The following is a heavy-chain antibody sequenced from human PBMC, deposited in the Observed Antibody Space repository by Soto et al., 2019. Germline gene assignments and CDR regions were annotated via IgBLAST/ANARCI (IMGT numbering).Heavy chain of an antibody. CDR2: ISGSGGST. Sequence: GGSLRLSCAASGFTFSSYAMSWVRQAPGKGLEWVSAISGSGGSTYYADSVKGRFTISRDNSKNTLYLQMNSLRAEDTAVYYCAKRVRLWLRARYFDSGFDYWGQGTLVTVSS. J-gene: IGHJ4*02. CDR3: AKRVRLWLRARYFDSGFDY. D-gene: IGHD3-9*01. V-gene: IGHV3-23*01. CDR1: GFTFSSYA.